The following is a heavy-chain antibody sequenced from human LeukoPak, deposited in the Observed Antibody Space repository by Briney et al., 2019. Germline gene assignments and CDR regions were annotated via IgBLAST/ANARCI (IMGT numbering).Heavy chain of an antibody. D-gene: IGHD6-13*01. Sequence: ASVKVSCKASGYTFTGYYMHWVRQAPGQGLEWMGWINPNSGGTNYAQKFQGRVTMNRDTSISTAYMELSRRRSDDTAVYYCARDLRYSSSWYLYYYYYYMDVWGKGTTVTVSS. CDR3: ARDLRYSSSWYLYYYYYYMDV. V-gene: IGHV1-2*02. CDR2: INPNSGGT. CDR1: GYTFTGYY. J-gene: IGHJ6*03.